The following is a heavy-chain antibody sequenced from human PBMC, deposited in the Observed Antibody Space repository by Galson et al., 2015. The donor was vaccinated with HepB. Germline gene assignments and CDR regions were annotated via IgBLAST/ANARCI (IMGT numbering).Heavy chain of an antibody. CDR2: ISYDGSNK. D-gene: IGHD1-1*01. J-gene: IGHJ6*02. CDR1: GFTFSSYG. Sequence: SLRLSCAASGFTFSSYGMHWVRQAPGKGLEWVAVISYDGSNKYYADSVKGRFTISRDNSKNTLYLQMNSLRAEDTAVYYCAGDELEPYYYYYGMDVWGQGTTVTVSS. CDR3: AGDELEPYYYYYGMDV. V-gene: IGHV3-30*03.